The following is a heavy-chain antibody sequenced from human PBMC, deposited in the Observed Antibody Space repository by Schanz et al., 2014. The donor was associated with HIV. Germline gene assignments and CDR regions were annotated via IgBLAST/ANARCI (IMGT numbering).Heavy chain of an antibody. CDR1: GFNVSNNY. D-gene: IGHD3-16*01. Sequence: EVQLVESGGGLIQPGGSLRLSCAASGFNVSNNYFTWVRQAPGKGLECVSIIYSGGDTYYADSVKGRFTISRDNSKNTLYLQMNSLRGEDTAVYYCARVANWDYYGMDVWGRGTTVTVSS. J-gene: IGHJ6*02. V-gene: IGHV3-66*03. CDR3: ARVANWDYYGMDV. CDR2: IYSGGDT.